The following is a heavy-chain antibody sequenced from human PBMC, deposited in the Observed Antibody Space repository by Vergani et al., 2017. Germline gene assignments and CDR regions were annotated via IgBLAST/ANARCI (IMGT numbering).Heavy chain of an antibody. CDR3: ARDLALTYYDFWSGYYQGGMDV. D-gene: IGHD3-3*01. CDR1: GFTFSSYS. CDR2: ISSSSSYI. J-gene: IGHJ6*02. V-gene: IGHV3-21*01. Sequence: EVQLVESGGGLVKPGGSLRLSCAASGFTFSSYSMNWVRQAPGKGLEGVSAISSSSSYIYYADSMKGRFTIYRDNAKNSLYLQMNSLRAEDTAVYYCARDLALTYYDFWSGYYQGGMDVWGQG.